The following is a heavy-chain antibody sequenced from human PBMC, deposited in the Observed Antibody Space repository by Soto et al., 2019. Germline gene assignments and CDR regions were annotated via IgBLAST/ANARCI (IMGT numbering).Heavy chain of an antibody. Sequence: SVKVSCKASGGTFSSYAISWVRQAPGQGLEWMGGIIPIFGTANYAQKFQGRVTITADESTSTVYMELSSLRSEDTAVYYCARGGAAAVDWFDPWGQGTLVTVSS. V-gene: IGHV1-69*13. CDR1: GGTFSSYA. CDR3: ARGGAAAVDWFDP. CDR2: IIPIFGTA. J-gene: IGHJ5*02. D-gene: IGHD6-13*01.